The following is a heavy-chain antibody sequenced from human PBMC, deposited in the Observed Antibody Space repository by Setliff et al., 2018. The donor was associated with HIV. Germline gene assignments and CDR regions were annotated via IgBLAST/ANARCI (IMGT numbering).Heavy chain of an antibody. D-gene: IGHD2-15*01. V-gene: IGHV4-39*02. Sequence: SETLSLTCSVSGVSTSSSTYYWGWIRQPPGKGLEWIGYIFYTGSTYYNPSLKSRVTISVDTCKNHFSLRLSHVTAADTAVYYCARGRGYCSGGSCYSQWYFDLWGRGTLVTVSS. CDR1: GVSTSSSTYY. CDR2: IFYTGST. J-gene: IGHJ2*01. CDR3: ARGRGYCSGGSCYSQWYFDL.